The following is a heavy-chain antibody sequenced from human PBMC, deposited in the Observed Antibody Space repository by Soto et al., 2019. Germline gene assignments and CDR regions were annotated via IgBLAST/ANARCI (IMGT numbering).Heavy chain of an antibody. CDR1: GYTFTSYD. J-gene: IGHJ4*02. CDR3: ARDSLSSFDY. V-gene: IGHV1-46*01. CDR2: INPSGDST. Sequence: ASVKVSCKASGYTFTSYDIHWVRQAPGQGLEWMGIINPSGDSTSHAQKFQGRVSMTRDTSTSTVYMELSSLRSEDTAVYYCARDSLSSFDYWGQGTLVTVSS.